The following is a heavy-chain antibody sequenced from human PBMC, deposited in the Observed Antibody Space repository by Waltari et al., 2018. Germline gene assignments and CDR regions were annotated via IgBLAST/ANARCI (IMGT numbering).Heavy chain of an antibody. CDR1: GGTFSSYA. CDR3: ARSHYDILTGYRSGGMDV. V-gene: IGHV1-69*01. D-gene: IGHD3-9*01. Sequence: QVQLVQSGAEVKKPGSSVKVSCKASGGTFSSYAISWGRPAPGQGLEWMGGVIPIFGTANYAQKFQGRITITADESTSTAYMELSSLRSEDTAVYYCARSHYDILTGYRSGGMDVWGQGTTVTVSS. CDR2: VIPIFGTA. J-gene: IGHJ6*02.